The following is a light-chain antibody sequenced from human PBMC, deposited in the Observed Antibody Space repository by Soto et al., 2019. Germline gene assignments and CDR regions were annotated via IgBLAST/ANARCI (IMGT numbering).Light chain of an antibody. V-gene: IGKV3-20*01. CDR1: QTGSNSY. J-gene: IGKJ1*01. Sequence: EIVLTHSPGTLSLSPGEIATLSCRASQTGSNSYLAWYQQKSGQAPRLVIYGASNRATGIPDRFSASGSGTDFTLTISRLEPEDFAVYYCQQYSSAPLTFGHGTKVDIK. CDR3: QQYSSAPLT. CDR2: GAS.